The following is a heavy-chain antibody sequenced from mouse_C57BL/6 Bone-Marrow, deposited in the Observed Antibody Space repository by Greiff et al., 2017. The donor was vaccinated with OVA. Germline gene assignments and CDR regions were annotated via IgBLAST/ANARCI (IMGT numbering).Heavy chain of an antibody. Sequence: QVQLKQPGAELVMPGASVKLSCKASGYTFTSYWMHWVKQRPGQGLEWIGEIDPSDSYTNYNQKFKGKSTLTVDKSSSTAYMPLSSLTSEDSAVYYCASKEAAIYYDYDRDYYAMDYWGQGTSVTVSS. CDR2: IDPSDSYT. J-gene: IGHJ4*01. V-gene: IGHV1-69*01. D-gene: IGHD2-4*01. CDR3: ASKEAAIYYDYDRDYYAMDY. CDR1: GYTFTSYW.